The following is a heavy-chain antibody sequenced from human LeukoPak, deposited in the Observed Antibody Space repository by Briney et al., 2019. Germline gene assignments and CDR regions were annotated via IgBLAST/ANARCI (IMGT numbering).Heavy chain of an antibody. V-gene: IGHV1-46*01. J-gene: IGHJ6*03. D-gene: IGHD6-19*01. CDR2: INPSAGST. Sequence: ASVKVSCKASRYTFTSYSMSWVRQAPGQGLEWMGIINPSAGSTSYVQQFQGRVTITRNTSISTAYMELSSLRSEDTAVYYCARGRRRQWLPQGYYMDVWGKGTTVTVSS. CDR1: RYTFTSYS. CDR3: ARGRRRQWLPQGYYMDV.